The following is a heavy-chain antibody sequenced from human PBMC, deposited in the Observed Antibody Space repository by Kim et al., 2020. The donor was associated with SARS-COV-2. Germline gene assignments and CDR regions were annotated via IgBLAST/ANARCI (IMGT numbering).Heavy chain of an antibody. J-gene: IGHJ6*02. Sequence: GSLRLSCAASGFTFSSYGMHWVRQAPGKGLEWVAVIWYDGSNKYYADSVKGRFTISRDNSKNTLYLQMNSLRAEDTAVYYCAKDAPAKQWLGGYGMDVWGQGTTVTVSS. CDR2: IWYDGSNK. D-gene: IGHD6-19*01. CDR3: AKDAPAKQWLGGYGMDV. V-gene: IGHV3-33*06. CDR1: GFTFSSYG.